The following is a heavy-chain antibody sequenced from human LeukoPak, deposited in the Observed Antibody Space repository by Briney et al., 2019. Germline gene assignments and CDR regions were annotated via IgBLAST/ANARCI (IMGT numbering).Heavy chain of an antibody. D-gene: IGHD3-9*01. CDR2: ISSSGSTI. V-gene: IGHV3-11*01. Sequence: GGSLRLSCAASGFTFSDYYMSWIRQAPGKGLEWVSYISSSGSTIYYADSVKGRFTISRDNAKSSLYLQMHSLRAKDTAVYYCARDRYGYFDDPWGQGTLVTVSS. J-gene: IGHJ5*02. CDR3: ARDRYGYFDDP. CDR1: GFTFSDYY.